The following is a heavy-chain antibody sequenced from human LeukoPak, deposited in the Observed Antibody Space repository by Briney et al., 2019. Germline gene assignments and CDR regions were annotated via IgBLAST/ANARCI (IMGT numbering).Heavy chain of an antibody. CDR3: ARDPTSSWETAFDI. Sequence: GGSLRLSCAGSEFTFSSSEMNWVRQAPGKGLEWVSYINSGGTIYYADSVKGRFTISRDNAKNSLYLQMNSLRAEDTAVYYCARDPTSSWETAFDIWGQGTMVIVSS. J-gene: IGHJ3*02. CDR1: EFTFSSSE. V-gene: IGHV3-48*03. CDR2: INSGGTI. D-gene: IGHD1-26*01.